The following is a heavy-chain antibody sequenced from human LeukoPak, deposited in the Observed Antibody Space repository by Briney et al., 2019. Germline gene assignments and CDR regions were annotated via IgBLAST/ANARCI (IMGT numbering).Heavy chain of an antibody. CDR2: ISTHGSYI. CDR3: ARAGIAAAEFDF. J-gene: IGHJ4*02. D-gene: IGHD6-13*01. CDR1: GFTSKAHT. Sequence: PGGSLRLSCAASGFTSKAHTMNWVRQAPGKGLEWVSSISTHGSYIYYADSVKGRFTISRDNARNSLYLQMNSLRADHTSVYFCARAGIAAAEFDFWGQGTLVTVSS. V-gene: IGHV3-21*01.